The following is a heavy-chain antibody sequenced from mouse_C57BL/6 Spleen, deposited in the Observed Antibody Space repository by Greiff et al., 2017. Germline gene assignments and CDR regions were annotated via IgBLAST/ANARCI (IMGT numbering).Heavy chain of an antibody. Sequence: QVQLQQSGAELARPGASVKLSCTASGYTFTSYGISWVKQRTGQGLEWIGEIYPRSGNTYYNEKFKGKATLTADKSSSTAYMELRSLTSEDSAVYFCARHDYGGAWFAYWGQGTLVTVSA. CDR2: IYPRSGNT. V-gene: IGHV1-81*01. CDR1: GYTFTSYG. CDR3: ARHDYGGAWFAY. J-gene: IGHJ3*01. D-gene: IGHD2-4*01.